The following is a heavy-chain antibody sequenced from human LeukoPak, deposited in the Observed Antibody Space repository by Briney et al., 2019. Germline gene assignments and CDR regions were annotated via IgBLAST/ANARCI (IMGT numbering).Heavy chain of an antibody. CDR3: ARDMADHYYDSSGYYGFDY. Sequence: SVKVSCKASGGTFSSYAISWVRQAPGQGLEWMGRIIPIFGTANYAQKFQGRVTITTDESTSTAYMELSSLRSEDTAVYYCARDMADHYYDSSGYYGFDYWGQGTLVTVSS. CDR1: GGTFSSYA. CDR2: IIPIFGTA. D-gene: IGHD3-22*01. J-gene: IGHJ4*02. V-gene: IGHV1-69*05.